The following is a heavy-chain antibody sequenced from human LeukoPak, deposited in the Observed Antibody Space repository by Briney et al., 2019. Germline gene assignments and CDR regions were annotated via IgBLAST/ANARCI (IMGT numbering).Heavy chain of an antibody. V-gene: IGHV3-9*03. J-gene: IGHJ6*03. CDR2: ISWNSGSI. CDR1: GFTFSSYG. Sequence: GGSLRLSCAASGFTFSSYGMSWVRQAPGKGLEWVSGISWNSGSIGYADSVKGRFTISRDNAKNSLYLQMNSLRAEDMALYYCAKANYDYYYMDVWGKGTTVTVSS. CDR3: AKANYDYYYMDV.